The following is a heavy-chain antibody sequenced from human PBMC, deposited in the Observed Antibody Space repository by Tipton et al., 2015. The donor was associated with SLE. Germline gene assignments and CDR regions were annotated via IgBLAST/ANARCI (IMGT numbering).Heavy chain of an antibody. D-gene: IGHD2-21*01. Sequence: LRLSCAASGFTFSNYGVHWVRQAPGKGLEWVAVIWYDGSNRYYGDSVKGRFSISRDNSKNTVYLQMNSLRAEDTAVYYCARDEIGYCAGDCYFDFWGQGTLVTVSS. V-gene: IGHV3-33*01. CDR2: IWYDGSNR. CDR1: GFTFSNYG. J-gene: IGHJ4*02. CDR3: ARDEIGYCAGDCYFDF.